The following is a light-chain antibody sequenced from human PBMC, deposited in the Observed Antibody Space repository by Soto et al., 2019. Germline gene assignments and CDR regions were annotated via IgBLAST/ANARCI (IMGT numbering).Light chain of an antibody. CDR3: QHYDSLPRT. CDR1: QSVTSSY. Sequence: EIVLTQFPGTLSLSPGELATLSCMANQSVTSSYLAWVQQTPGQAPRRPNYGASTRATGIPDRFSGSGSGTDVTLTISRLAPEDFAVDYCQHYDSLPRTFRQGTKLVS. CDR2: GAS. V-gene: IGKV3-20*01. J-gene: IGKJ2*02.